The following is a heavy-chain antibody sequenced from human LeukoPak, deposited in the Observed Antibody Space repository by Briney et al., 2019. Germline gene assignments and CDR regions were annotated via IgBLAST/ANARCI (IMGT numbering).Heavy chain of an antibody. CDR3: AKDMEMATIKLFDF. D-gene: IGHD5-24*01. V-gene: IGHV3-43*02. CDR2: ISGDGGST. J-gene: IGHJ4*02. Sequence: GGSLRLSCAASGFTFDDYAMHWVRQVPGKGLEWVSLISGDGGSTYYADSVKGRFTISRDNSKNSPYLQMNSLRTEDTALYYCAKDMEMATIKLFDFWGQGTLVTVSS. CDR1: GFTFDDYA.